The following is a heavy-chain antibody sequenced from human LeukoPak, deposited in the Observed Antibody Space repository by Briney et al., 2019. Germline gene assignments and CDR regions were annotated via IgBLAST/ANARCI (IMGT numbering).Heavy chain of an antibody. CDR2: IWYDGSNK. J-gene: IGHJ4*02. CDR3: ARELWSGAYYFDY. V-gene: IGHV3-33*08. Sequence: GGSLRLSCAASGFTFSDYYMSWIRQAPGKGLEWVAVIWYDGSNKYYADSVKGRFTISRDNSKNTLYLQMNSLRAEDTAVYYCARELWSGAYYFDYWGQGTLVTVSS. D-gene: IGHD3-10*01. CDR1: GFTFSDYY.